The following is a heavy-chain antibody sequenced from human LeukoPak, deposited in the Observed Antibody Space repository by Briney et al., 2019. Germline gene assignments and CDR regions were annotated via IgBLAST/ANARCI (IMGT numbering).Heavy chain of an antibody. Sequence: KPSETLSLTCTVSGGSISSSSHWWGWIRQPPGQGLEWIGSIHYTGSTYYNPSLKSRVTKSVDTSKNQFSLKLSSVTAAETAVYYCARHVGNSSAWGAELGALDLWGQGTMVSVSS. CDR3: ARHVGNSSAWGAELGALDL. CDR1: GGSISSSSHW. V-gene: IGHV4-39*01. J-gene: IGHJ3*01. D-gene: IGHD6-19*01. CDR2: IHYTGST.